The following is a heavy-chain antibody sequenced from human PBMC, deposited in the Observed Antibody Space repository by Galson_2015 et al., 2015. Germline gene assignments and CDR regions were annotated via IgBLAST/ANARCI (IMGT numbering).Heavy chain of an antibody. CDR2: ISYDGSNK. CDR1: GFTFGSYA. Sequence: SLRLSCAASGFTFGSYAMHWVRQAPGKGLEWVAVISYDGSNKYYADSVKGRFTISRDNSKNTLYLQMNSLRPEDTAMYYCASGFGSFMVVTPVDYWGQGTLVTVSS. D-gene: IGHD4-23*01. V-gene: IGHV3-30-3*01. CDR3: ASGFGSFMVVTPVDY. J-gene: IGHJ4*02.